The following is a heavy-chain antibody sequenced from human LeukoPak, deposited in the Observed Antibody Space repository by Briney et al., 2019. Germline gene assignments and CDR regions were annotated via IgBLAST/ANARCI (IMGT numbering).Heavy chain of an antibody. J-gene: IGHJ4*02. V-gene: IGHV4-59*01. D-gene: IGHD3-9*01. CDR1: GGSISSYY. Sequence: PSETLSLTCTVSGGSISSYYWNWIRQPPEKRLTWIGYIYSSGSTNYNPSLKSRVTISVDMSKNQFSLKLSSVTAADTAVYYCARGQTGYPYYFDYWGQGTLVTVSS. CDR3: ARGQTGYPYYFDY. CDR2: IYSSGST.